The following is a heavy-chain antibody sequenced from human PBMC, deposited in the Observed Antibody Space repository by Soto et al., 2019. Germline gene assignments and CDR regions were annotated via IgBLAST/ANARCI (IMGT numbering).Heavy chain of an antibody. V-gene: IGHV4-34*01. J-gene: IGHJ4*02. Sequence: SETLSLTCAVYGGSFSGYYWSWIRQPPGKGLEWIGESNHSGSTNYKPYLKSRVTISVETSKNQFSRKLSSVTAADTAVYYCARGHGGQRLGIVGYWGQGTLVTVSS. CDR1: GGSFSGYY. D-gene: IGHD7-27*01. CDR3: ARGHGGQRLGIVGY. CDR2: SNHSGST.